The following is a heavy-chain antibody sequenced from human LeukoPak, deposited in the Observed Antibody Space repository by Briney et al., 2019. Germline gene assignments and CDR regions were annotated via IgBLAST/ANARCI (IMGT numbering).Heavy chain of an antibody. CDR2: IKQDGSEK. D-gene: IGHD3-10*01. CDR1: GFTFSSHW. V-gene: IGHV3-7*03. CDR3: ARESDGFGELSPDPDY. J-gene: IGHJ4*02. Sequence: GGSLRVSCAASGFTFSSHWMSWVRQAPGKGLEWVANIKQDGSEKYYVDSVKGRFTISRDNAKNSLYLQMNSLRAEDTAVYYCARESDGFGELSPDPDYRGQGTLVTVSS.